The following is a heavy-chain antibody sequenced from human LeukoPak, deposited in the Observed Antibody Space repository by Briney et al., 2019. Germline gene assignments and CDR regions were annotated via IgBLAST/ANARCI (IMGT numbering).Heavy chain of an antibody. CDR3: AARSITVAGAIDY. J-gene: IGHJ4*02. CDR1: GGSISTSDW. V-gene: IGHV4-4*02. Sequence: SETLSLTCAVPGGSISTSDWWTWVRQPPGKGLEWIGEIYHSGSTNYNPSLKSRVTISVDKSKNQFSLKLTSVTAADTAVYYCAARSITVAGAIDYWGQGTLVTVSS. CDR2: IYHSGST. D-gene: IGHD6-19*01.